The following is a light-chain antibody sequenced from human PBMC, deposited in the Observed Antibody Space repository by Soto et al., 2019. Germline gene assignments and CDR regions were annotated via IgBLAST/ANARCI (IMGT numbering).Light chain of an antibody. J-gene: IGLJ1*01. CDR1: SSNIGSNS. Sequence: QSVLTQPPSASGPPGQRGTISGSGNSSNIGSNSVNWYQQVPGTAPKILIYSNSQRPSGVPDRFSGSKSGTSASLAISGLQSEDEADYYCGVWDDSVNVRYLFGTGTKVTVL. CDR3: GVWDDSVNVRYL. V-gene: IGLV1-44*01. CDR2: SNS.